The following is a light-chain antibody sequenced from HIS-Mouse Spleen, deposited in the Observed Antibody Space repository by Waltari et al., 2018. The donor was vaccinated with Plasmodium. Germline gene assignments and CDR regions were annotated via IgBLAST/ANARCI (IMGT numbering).Light chain of an antibody. CDR1: ALQKKY. Sequence: SYDLTQPPSVSVSPGQTARIPCSGDALQKKYAYWYQQKSGQAPVLVIYEDSKRPSGIPERFSGSSSGTMATLTISGAQVEDEADYYCYSTDSSGNHRVFGGGTKLTVL. V-gene: IGLV3-10*01. CDR2: EDS. CDR3: YSTDSSGNHRV. J-gene: IGLJ3*02.